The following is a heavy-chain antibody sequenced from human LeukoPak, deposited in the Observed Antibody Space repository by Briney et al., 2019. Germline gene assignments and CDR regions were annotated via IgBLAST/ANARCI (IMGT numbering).Heavy chain of an antibody. CDR3: ARDHAAAGSDI. J-gene: IGHJ3*02. Sequence: ASVKVSFKASGYTFTSYGISWVRQAPGQGIEWMGWISAYNGNTNYAQKLQGRVTMTTDTSTSTAYMELRSLRSDDTAVYYCARDHAAAGSDIWGQGTMVTVSS. CDR1: GYTFTSYG. CDR2: ISAYNGNT. D-gene: IGHD6-13*01. V-gene: IGHV1-18*01.